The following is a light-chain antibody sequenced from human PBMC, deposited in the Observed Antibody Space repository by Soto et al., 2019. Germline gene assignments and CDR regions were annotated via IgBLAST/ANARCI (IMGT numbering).Light chain of an antibody. CDR3: QQRSNWPPGA. V-gene: IGKV3-11*01. CDR1: QSVSSY. Sequence: EIVLTQSPATLSLSPGERATLSCRASQSVSSYLAWYQQKPGQAPRLLIYDASNRATGMPARFSGSGSGTEFTHTISSLEPEDFEVYYCQQRSNWPPGAFGGGTKVEIK. CDR2: DAS. J-gene: IGKJ4*01.